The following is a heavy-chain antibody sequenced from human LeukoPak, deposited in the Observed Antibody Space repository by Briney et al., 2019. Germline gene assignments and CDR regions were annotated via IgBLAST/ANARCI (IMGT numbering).Heavy chain of an antibody. Sequence: SETLSLTCTVSGDSISSSDYYWGWIRQPPGKGLEWIGNIYYSGSTYYNPSLKSRLTISVDSSKNQFSLKLSSVTAADTAVYYCARRDFPDSSAYYGFWGQGILVTVSS. J-gene: IGHJ4*02. D-gene: IGHD3-22*01. CDR3: ARRDFPDSSAYYGF. V-gene: IGHV4-39*01. CDR2: IYYSGST. CDR1: GDSISSSDYY.